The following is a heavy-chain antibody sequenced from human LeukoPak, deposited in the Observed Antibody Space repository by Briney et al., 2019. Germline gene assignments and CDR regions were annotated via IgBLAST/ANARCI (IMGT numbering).Heavy chain of an antibody. CDR2: INPSGGST. CDR1: GYTFTGYY. CDR3: ARGPPVTGTVLPLNY. Sequence: ASVKVSCKASGYTFTGYYMHWVRQAPGQGLEWMGWINPSGGSTSYAQKFQGRVTMTRDTSTSTVYMELSSLRSEDTAVYYCARGPPVTGTVLPLNYWGQGTLVTVSS. J-gene: IGHJ4*02. V-gene: IGHV1-46*01. D-gene: IGHD1-20*01.